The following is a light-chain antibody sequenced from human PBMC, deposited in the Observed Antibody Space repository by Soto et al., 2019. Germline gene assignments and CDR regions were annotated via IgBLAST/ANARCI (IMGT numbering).Light chain of an antibody. CDR3: QQSYSTPALT. J-gene: IGKJ4*01. CDR2: AAS. CDR1: QSISSY. V-gene: IGKV1-39*01. Sequence: DIQMTQSPSSLSASVGDRVTITCRASQSISSYLNCYQQKPGKAPKLLIYAASSLQSGAPSRFSGSGSVTDFTLSITSLQPEDFATDDGQQSYSTPALTFGGGTGVEIK.